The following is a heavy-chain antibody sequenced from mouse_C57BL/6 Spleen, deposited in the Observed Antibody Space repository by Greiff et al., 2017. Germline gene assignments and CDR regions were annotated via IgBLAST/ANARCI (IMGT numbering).Heavy chain of an antibody. CDR3: TRAYEGYFDY. Sequence: QVQLQQSGAELVRPGASVTLSCKASGYTFTDYEMHWVKQTPVHGLEWIGAIDPETGGTAYNQKFKGKAILTADKSSSTAYMELRNLTSEDSAVYYCTRAYEGYFDYWGQGTTLTVSS. D-gene: IGHD6-5*01. J-gene: IGHJ2*01. CDR2: IDPETGGT. CDR1: GYTFTDYE. V-gene: IGHV1-15*01.